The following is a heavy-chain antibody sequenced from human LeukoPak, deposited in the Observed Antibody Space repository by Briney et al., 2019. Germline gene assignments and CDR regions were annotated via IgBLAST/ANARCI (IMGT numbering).Heavy chain of an antibody. CDR2: ISGYNGNT. CDR3: ARGGWTTGMDY. V-gene: IGHV1-18*01. D-gene: IGHD1-14*01. J-gene: IGHJ4*02. CDR1: GYSFTSHG. Sequence: GASVNVSCKTSGYSFTSHGISWVRQAPGQGLEWMGWISGYNGNTNYAQKFQGRVTMTTDASTRTAHMEVRGLRSDDTAVYYCARGGWTTGMDYWGQGTLVTVSS.